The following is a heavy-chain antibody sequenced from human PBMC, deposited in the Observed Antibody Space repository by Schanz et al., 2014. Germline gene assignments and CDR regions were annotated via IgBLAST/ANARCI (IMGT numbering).Heavy chain of an antibody. CDR2: ISAFNGHT. CDR3: ARETTIITGGAFDV. Sequence: QVQLVQSAPEVKKPGASVKVSCKASGYSFTTYGLNWVRQAPGQGLEWMGWISAFNGHTTYAQKFQGRVTMTTDTSTSTAYMELRSLISDDTAVYYCARETTIITGGAFDVWGQGTMVTVSS. D-gene: IGHD3-9*01. CDR1: GYSFTTYG. J-gene: IGHJ3*01. V-gene: IGHV1-18*01.